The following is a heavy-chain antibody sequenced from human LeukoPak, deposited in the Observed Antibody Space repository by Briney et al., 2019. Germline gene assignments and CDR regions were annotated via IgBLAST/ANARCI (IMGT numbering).Heavy chain of an antibody. Sequence: GGSLRLSCAASGFAFSSYWMSWIRQAPGRGLEWVANIKQDGSEKYYADSVKGRFTISRDNAKNSLYLQMNSLRVEDTAMYYCAADSGGSRYWGQGTLATVSS. CDR1: GFAFSSYW. CDR3: AADSGGSRY. J-gene: IGHJ4*02. D-gene: IGHD2-15*01. V-gene: IGHV3-7*01. CDR2: IKQDGSEK.